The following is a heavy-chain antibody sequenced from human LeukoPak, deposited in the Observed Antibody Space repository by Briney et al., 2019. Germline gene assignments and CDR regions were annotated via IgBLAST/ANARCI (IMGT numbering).Heavy chain of an antibody. D-gene: IGHD3-22*01. V-gene: IGHV3-74*01. CDR1: EFNFFSYG. Sequence: GGSLRLSCVASEFNFFSYGMQWVRQAPGKGLVWVSRIFTDGSTTSYADSVKGRFTISRDNAKNTLYLQMNSLRAEDTAVYYCARGYYDSSGYYYFDYWGQGTLVTVSS. J-gene: IGHJ4*02. CDR2: IFTDGSTT. CDR3: ARGYYDSSGYYYFDY.